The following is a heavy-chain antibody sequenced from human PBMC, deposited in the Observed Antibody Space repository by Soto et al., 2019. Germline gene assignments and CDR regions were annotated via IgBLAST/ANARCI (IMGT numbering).Heavy chain of an antibody. J-gene: IGHJ4*02. D-gene: IGHD3-22*01. Sequence: SVKVSGKTSGFTLSSSAVQWVRQARGQRLEWIGWIVAGSGNTHYAQRFQERVTLTRDMSTSTAYLELSSLRSEDTAVYYCAAGPYYYDSSNYYSFDHWGQGTLVTVSS. CDR3: AAGPYYYDSSNYYSFDH. CDR2: IVAGSGNT. CDR1: GFTLSSSA. V-gene: IGHV1-58*01.